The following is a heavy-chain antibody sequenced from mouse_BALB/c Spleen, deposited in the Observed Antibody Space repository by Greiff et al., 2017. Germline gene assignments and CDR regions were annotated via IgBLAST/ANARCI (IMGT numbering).Heavy chain of an antibody. CDR2: INPNNGGT. D-gene: IGHD1-1*01. V-gene: IGHV1-18*01. Sequence: EVQLQQSGPELVKPGASVEIPCKASGYTFTDYNMDWVKQSHGKSLEWIGDINPNNGGTIYNQKFKGKATLTVDKSSSIAYMELRSLTSEDTAVYYCVITTAYWGQGTLVTVSA. J-gene: IGHJ3*01. CDR1: GYTFTDYN. CDR3: VITTAY.